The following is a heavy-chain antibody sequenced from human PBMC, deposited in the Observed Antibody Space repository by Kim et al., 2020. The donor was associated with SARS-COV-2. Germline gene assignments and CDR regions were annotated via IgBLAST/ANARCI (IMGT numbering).Heavy chain of an antibody. Sequence: SETLSLTCTVSGGSISSGDYYWSWIRQPPGKGLEWIGYIYYSGSTYYNPSLKSRVTISVDTSKNQFSLKLSSVTAADTAVYYCARDRGDDYVWGSYRLANNDAFDIWGQGTMVTVSS. CDR1: GGSISSGDYY. V-gene: IGHV4-30-4*01. CDR3: ARDRGDDYVWGSYRLANNDAFDI. D-gene: IGHD3-16*02. J-gene: IGHJ3*02. CDR2: IYYSGST.